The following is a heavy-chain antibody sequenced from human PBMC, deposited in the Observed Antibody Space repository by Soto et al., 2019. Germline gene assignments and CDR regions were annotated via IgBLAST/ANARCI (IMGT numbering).Heavy chain of an antibody. CDR1: GYTLRNFG. CDR3: ARENSYFAY. CDR2: ISAYNANA. Sequence: QIQLLQSGAEVKKPGASVKVTCKASGYTLRNFGISWVRQAPGQGLEWMGWISAYNANANNAQKFQSRLTMTADTSTSTASIELRSLRSADTAVYYCARENSYFAYWGQGTLVTVPS. J-gene: IGHJ4*02. V-gene: IGHV1-18*01.